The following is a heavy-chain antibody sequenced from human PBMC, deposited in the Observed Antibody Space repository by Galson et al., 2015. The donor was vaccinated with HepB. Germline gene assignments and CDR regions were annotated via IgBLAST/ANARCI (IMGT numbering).Heavy chain of an antibody. CDR1: GFTFSSYD. J-gene: IGHJ6*02. CDR3: AAARGIAVAGRYGMDV. V-gene: IGHV3-13*04. Sequence: SLRLSCAASGFTFSSYDMHWVRQATGKGLEWVSAIGTAGDTYYPGSVKGRFTISRENAKNSLYLQMNSLRAGDTAVYYCAAARGIAVAGRYGMDVWGQGTTVTVSS. CDR2: IGTAGDT. D-gene: IGHD6-19*01.